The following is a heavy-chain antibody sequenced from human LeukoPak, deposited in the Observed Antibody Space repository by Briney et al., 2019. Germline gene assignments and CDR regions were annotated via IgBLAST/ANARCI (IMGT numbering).Heavy chain of an antibody. CDR2: IKQDGSEK. CDR3: AELGITMIGGV. D-gene: IGHD3-10*02. CDR1: GFTFSSYW. V-gene: IGHV3-7*01. Sequence: WGSLRLPCAASGFTFSSYWMSWVRQAPGKGLEWVANIKQDGSEKYYVDSVKGRFTISRDNAKNSLYLQMNSLRAEDTAVYYCAELGITMIGGVWGKGTTVTISS. J-gene: IGHJ6*04.